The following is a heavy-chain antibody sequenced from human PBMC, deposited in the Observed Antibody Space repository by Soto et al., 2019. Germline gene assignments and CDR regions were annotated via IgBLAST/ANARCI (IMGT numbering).Heavy chain of an antibody. V-gene: IGHV3-33*01. CDR1: GFTFSSYG. CDR2: IWYDGSNK. CDR3: AREGGVVVTINWFDP. D-gene: IGHD2-21*02. Sequence: VQLVESGGGVVQPGRSLRLSCAASGFTFSSYGMHWVRQAPGKGLEWVAVIWYDGSNKYYADSVKGRFTISRDNSKNTLYLQMNSLRAEDTAVYYCAREGGVVVTINWFDPWGQGTLVTVSS. J-gene: IGHJ5*02.